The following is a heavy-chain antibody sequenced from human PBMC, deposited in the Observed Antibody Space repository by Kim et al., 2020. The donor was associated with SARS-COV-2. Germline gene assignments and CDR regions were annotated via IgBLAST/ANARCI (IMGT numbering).Heavy chain of an antibody. CDR3: ARYSYYAAFDI. J-gene: IGHJ3*02. CDR1: GYSISSGYY. CDR2: IYHSGST. D-gene: IGHD4-4*01. V-gene: IGHV4-38-2*02. Sequence: SETLSLTCTVSGYSISSGYYWGWIRQPPGKGLEWIGSIYHSGSTYYNPSLKSRVTISVDTSKNQFSLKLSSVTAADTAVYYCARYSYYAAFDICGQGKMVTVSS.